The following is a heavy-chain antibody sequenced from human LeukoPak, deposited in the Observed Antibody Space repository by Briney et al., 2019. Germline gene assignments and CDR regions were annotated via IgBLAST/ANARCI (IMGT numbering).Heavy chain of an antibody. CDR1: GGSISSYY. J-gene: IGHJ3*02. V-gene: IGHV4-4*07. CDR3: ARDPMAAAGTDAFDI. CDR2: IYTSGST. D-gene: IGHD6-13*01. Sequence: SETLSLTCTVSGGSISSYYWSWIRQPAGKGLEWIGRIYTSGSTNYNPSLKSRVTMSVDTSKNQFSLKLSSVTAADTAVYYCARDPMAAAGTDAFDIWGQGTMVTVSS.